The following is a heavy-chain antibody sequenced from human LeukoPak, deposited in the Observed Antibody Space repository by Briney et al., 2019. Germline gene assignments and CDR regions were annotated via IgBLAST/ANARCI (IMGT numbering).Heavy chain of an antibody. CDR3: AKDPLYCGGDCYSAWGGREYFDY. Sequence: GGSLRLSCAASGFTFSSYAMSWVRQGPGKGLEWVSAISGSGGSTYYADSVKGRFTISRDNSKNTLYLQMNSLRAEDTAVYYCAKDPLYCGGDCYSAWGGREYFDYWGQGTLVTVSS. D-gene: IGHD2-21*02. CDR2: ISGSGGST. J-gene: IGHJ4*02. CDR1: GFTFSSYA. V-gene: IGHV3-23*01.